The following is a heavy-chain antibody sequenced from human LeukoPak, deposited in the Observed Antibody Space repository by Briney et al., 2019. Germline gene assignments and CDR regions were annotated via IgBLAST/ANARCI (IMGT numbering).Heavy chain of an antibody. Sequence: GGSLRLSCAASGFTFSSFWMHWVRQATGKGLEWVSGIGTTGDTYYPGSVKGRFTISRENAKNSLYLQMNSLRAGDTAVYYCARGLHYYDSSGYYGDTFDIWGQGTMVTVSS. CDR1: GFTFSSFW. CDR3: ARGLHYYDSSGYYGDTFDI. CDR2: IGTTGDT. J-gene: IGHJ3*02. D-gene: IGHD3-22*01. V-gene: IGHV3-13*04.